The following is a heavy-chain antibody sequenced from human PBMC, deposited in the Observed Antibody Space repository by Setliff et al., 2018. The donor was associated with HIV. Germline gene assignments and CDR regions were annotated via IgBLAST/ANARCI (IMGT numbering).Heavy chain of an antibody. Sequence: ASVKVSCKASGYTFTSYYMHWVRQAPGQGLEWMGIINPSGGSTSYAQKFQGRVSMTRDTSTSTVYMELSSLRSEDTAVYYCARDLRLHLDDIYGSGTVYGMDVWGQGTTVTV. D-gene: IGHD3-10*01. J-gene: IGHJ6*02. CDR3: ARDLRLHLDDIYGSGTVYGMDV. V-gene: IGHV1-46*01. CDR1: GYTFTSYY. CDR2: INPSGGST.